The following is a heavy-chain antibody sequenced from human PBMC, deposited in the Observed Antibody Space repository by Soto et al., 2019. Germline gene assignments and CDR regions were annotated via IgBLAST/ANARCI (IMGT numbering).Heavy chain of an antibody. Sequence: SQTLSLTCDISGDSVSSNSAAWNWIRQSPSRGLEWLGRTYYRSKWYNDYAVSVKSRMTITPDTSKNQFSLQLNSVTPEDTAVYYCARKYSNSWADALDIWGQGTKVTGSS. CDR2: TYYRSKWYN. CDR1: GDSVSSNSAA. CDR3: ARKYSNSWADALDI. D-gene: IGHD6-13*01. J-gene: IGHJ3*02. V-gene: IGHV6-1*01.